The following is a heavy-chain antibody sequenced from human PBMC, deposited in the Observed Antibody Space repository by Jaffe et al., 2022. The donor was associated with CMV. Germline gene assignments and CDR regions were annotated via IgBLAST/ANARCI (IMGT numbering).Heavy chain of an antibody. CDR3: AREGGYDFWSGYPGNWFDP. Sequence: QVQLQESGPGLVKPSETLSLTCTVSGGSISSYYWSWIRQPPGKGLEWIGYIYYSGSTNYNPSLKSRVTISVDTSKNQFSLKLSSVTAADTAVYYCAREGGYDFWSGYPGNWFDPWGQGTLVTVSS. D-gene: IGHD3-3*01. CDR1: GGSISSYY. J-gene: IGHJ5*02. CDR2: IYYSGST. V-gene: IGHV4-59*01.